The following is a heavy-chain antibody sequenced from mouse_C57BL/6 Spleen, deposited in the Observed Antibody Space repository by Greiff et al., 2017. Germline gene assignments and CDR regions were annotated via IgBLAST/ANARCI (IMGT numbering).Heavy chain of an antibody. D-gene: IGHD1-1*01. CDR3: ARREITTVVRIYFDY. Sequence: VKVVESGAELARPGASVKLSCKASGYTFTSYGISWVKQRTGQGLEWIGEIYPRSGNTYYNEKFKGKATLTADKSSSTAYMELRSLTSEDSAVYFCARREITTVVRIYFDYWGQGTTLTVSS. CDR2: IYPRSGNT. V-gene: IGHV1-81*01. CDR1: GYTFTSYG. J-gene: IGHJ2*01.